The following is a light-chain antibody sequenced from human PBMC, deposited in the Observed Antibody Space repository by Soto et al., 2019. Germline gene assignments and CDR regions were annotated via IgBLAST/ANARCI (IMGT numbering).Light chain of an antibody. V-gene: IGKV3-20*01. Sequence: EVVLTQSPGTLSLSPGEGATLSCRASQSVSNNYLAWYQQEPGQAPRLLIYSASNRATGIPARFRGSGSGTDFTLTISSLQPDDYATYFCQQYHSYSPLTFGGGTKVDIK. CDR1: QSVSNNY. J-gene: IGKJ4*01. CDR2: SAS. CDR3: QQYHSYSPLT.